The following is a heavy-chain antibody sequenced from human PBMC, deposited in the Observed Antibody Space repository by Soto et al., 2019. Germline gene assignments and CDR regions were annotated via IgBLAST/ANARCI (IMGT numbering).Heavy chain of an antibody. CDR3: TTDFSGDTWRWGDGSYYYYGMDV. Sequence: GGSLRLSCAASGFTFSNAWMNWVRQAPGKGLEWVGRIKSKTDGGTTDYAAPVKGRFTISRDDSKNTLYRQMNSLKTEDTAVYYCTTDFSGDTWRWGDGSYYYYGMDVWGQGTTVTVSS. J-gene: IGHJ6*02. D-gene: IGHD4-17*01. CDR1: GFTFSNAW. V-gene: IGHV3-15*07. CDR2: IKSKTDGGTT.